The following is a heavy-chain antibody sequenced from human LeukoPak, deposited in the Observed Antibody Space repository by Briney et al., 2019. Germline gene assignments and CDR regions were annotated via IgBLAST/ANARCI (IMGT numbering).Heavy chain of an antibody. J-gene: IGHJ4*02. CDR1: GGSISSSSYY. V-gene: IGHV4-39*01. Sequence: SETLSRNCTVSGGSISSSSYYWGWIRQPPGKGLEWIGSIYYSGSTYYNPSLKSRLTIFVDTSNNQFSLKLSSVTAADTAVYYCARRDCSSSTSFYFDYWGQGTLVTVSS. CDR2: IYYSGST. CDR3: ARRDCSSSTSFYFDY. D-gene: IGHD2-2*01.